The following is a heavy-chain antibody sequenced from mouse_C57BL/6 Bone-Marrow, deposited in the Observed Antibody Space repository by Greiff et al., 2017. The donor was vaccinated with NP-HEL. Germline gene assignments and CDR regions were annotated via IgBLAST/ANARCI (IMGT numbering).Heavy chain of an antibody. CDR1: GYTFTDYN. D-gene: IGHD2-10*01. V-gene: IGHV1-18*01. CDR2: INPNNGGT. J-gene: IGHJ3*01. CDR3: ARRSLLWVAY. Sequence: VQLQQSGPELVKPGASVKIPCKASGYTFTDYNMDWVKQSHGKSLEWIGDINPNNGGTIYNQKFKGKATLTVDKSSSTAYMELRSLTSEDTAVYYCARRSLLWVAYWGQGTLVTVSA.